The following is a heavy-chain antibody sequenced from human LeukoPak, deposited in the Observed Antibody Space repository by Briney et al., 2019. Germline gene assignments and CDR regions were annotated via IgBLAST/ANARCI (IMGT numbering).Heavy chain of an antibody. V-gene: IGHV3-21*01. Sequence: PGGSLRLSCAASGFTFSNYSMNWVRQAPGKGLEWGSSISNSSSYIYYADSVKGRFTISRDNAKNSMYLQMNSLRAEDTGVYYCAGRVAVADNYFDYWGQGTLVTVSS. CDR1: GFTFSNYS. J-gene: IGHJ4*02. CDR2: ISNSSSYI. D-gene: IGHD6-19*01. CDR3: AGRVAVADNYFDY.